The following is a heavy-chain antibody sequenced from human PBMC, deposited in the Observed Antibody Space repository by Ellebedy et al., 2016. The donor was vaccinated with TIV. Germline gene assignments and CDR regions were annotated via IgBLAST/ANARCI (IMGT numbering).Heavy chain of an antibody. J-gene: IGHJ6*02. V-gene: IGHV3-21*01. D-gene: IGHD2-15*01. Sequence: GESLKISCAASGFTFSSYSMNWVRQAPGKGLEWVSSISSSSYIYYADSVKGRFTISRDNAKKSLYLQMNSLRAEDTAVYYCARDGKEDAGRDIVVVVAAHYYYGMDVWGQGTTVTVSS. CDR3: ARDGKEDAGRDIVVVVAAHYYYGMDV. CDR2: ISSSSYI. CDR1: GFTFSSYS.